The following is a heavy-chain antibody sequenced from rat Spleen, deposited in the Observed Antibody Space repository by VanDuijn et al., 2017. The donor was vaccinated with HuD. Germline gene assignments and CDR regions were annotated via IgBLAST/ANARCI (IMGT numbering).Heavy chain of an antibody. V-gene: IGHV5-31*01. D-gene: IGHD1-2*01. CDR1: GFTFNNYW. CDR2: ITNTGSNT. Sequence: EVKLVESGGGLVQPGRSLRLSCAASGFTFNNYWMTWIRQAPGKGLEWVASITNTGSNTYYPDSVKGRFTISRDNAKSTLYLQMDSLRSEDTATYYCTRDSSFYYFDYWGQGVMVTVSS. J-gene: IGHJ2*01. CDR3: TRDSSFYYFDY.